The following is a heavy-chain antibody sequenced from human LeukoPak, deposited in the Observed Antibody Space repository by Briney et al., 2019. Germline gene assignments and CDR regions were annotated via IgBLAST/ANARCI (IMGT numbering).Heavy chain of an antibody. CDR2: IIPIFGTA. D-gene: IGHD3-22*01. V-gene: IGHV1-69*13. CDR3: ARLIRGYYDSSDLYFDY. J-gene: IGHJ4*02. Sequence: SVEVSCKASGGTFSSYAISWVRQAPGQGLEWMGGIIPIFGTANYAQKFQGRVTITADESTSTAYMELSSLRSEDTAVYYCARLIRGYYDSSDLYFDYWGQGTLVTVSS. CDR1: GGTFSSYA.